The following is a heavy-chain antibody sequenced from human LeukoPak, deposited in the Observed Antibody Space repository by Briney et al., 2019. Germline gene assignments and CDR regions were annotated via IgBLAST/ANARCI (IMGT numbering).Heavy chain of an antibody. Sequence: SETLSLTCTVSGGSISSSSYYWGWIRQPPGKGLEWIGSIYYSGSTYYNPSLKSRVTISVDTSKNQFSLKLSSVTAADTAVYYCARGMEMATIWGYWGQGTLVTVSS. CDR1: GGSISSSSYY. D-gene: IGHD5-24*01. CDR2: IYYSGST. CDR3: ARGMEMATIWGY. J-gene: IGHJ4*02. V-gene: IGHV4-39*07.